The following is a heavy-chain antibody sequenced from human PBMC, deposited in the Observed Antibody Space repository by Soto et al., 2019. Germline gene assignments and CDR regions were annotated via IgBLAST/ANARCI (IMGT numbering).Heavy chain of an antibody. CDR3: ARDRVGSSGWICYFDY. D-gene: IGHD6-19*01. J-gene: IGHJ4*02. CDR1: GFTSSSYW. CDR2: IKQDGSEK. V-gene: IGHV3-7*01. Sequence: ESGGGLVQPGGSLRLSCAASGFTSSSYWMSWVRQAPGKGLEWVANIKQDGSEKFYVDSVKGRFTISRDNAKNSLYLQMTSLRAEDTAVYYCARDRVGSSGWICYFDYWGQGTLVTVSS.